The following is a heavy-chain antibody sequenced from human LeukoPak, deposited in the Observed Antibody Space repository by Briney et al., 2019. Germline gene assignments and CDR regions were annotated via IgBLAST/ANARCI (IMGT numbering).Heavy chain of an antibody. CDR1: GYTFTGYY. CDR3: ARDYYDSSGYSGYYYYYMDV. CDR2: INPNSGGT. V-gene: IGHV1-2*02. D-gene: IGHD3-22*01. J-gene: IGHJ6*03. Sequence: GASVKVSCKASGYTFTGYYMHWVRQAPGQGLEWMGWINPNSGGTNYAQKFQGRVTMTRDTSISTAYMELSRLRSDDTAVYYCARDYYDSSGYSGYYYYYMDVWGKGTTVTVSS.